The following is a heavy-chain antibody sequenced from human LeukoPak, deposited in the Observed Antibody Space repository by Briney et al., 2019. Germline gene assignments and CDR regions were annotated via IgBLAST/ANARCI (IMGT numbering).Heavy chain of an antibody. CDR1: GFTFSTYA. V-gene: IGHV3-23*01. Sequence: GGSLRLSCAASGFTFSTYAMNWVRQAPGKGLEWVSVISGSGGGTYYADSVKGRFTISRDNSKNTLYLQMNSLRAEDTAVCYCAKVRGTYSTFDAFDIWGQGTMVTVSS. D-gene: IGHD1-26*01. CDR2: ISGSGGGT. J-gene: IGHJ3*02. CDR3: AKVRGTYSTFDAFDI.